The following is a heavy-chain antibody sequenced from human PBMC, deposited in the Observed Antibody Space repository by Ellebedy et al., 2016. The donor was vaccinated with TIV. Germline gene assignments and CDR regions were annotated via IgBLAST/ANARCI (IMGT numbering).Heavy chain of an antibody. V-gene: IGHV3-66*01. J-gene: IGHJ4*02. D-gene: IGHD1-14*01. CDR2: ISSGGNT. Sequence: GESLKISCAASGFTVSTNYMSWVRQAPGKGLEWVSVISSGGNTYYAGSVKGRFTISSDNSKNTLYLQMISLRAEDTAVYYCTKSPSRKPGLVDNWGQGTLVTVSS. CDR1: GFTVSTNY. CDR3: TKSPSRKPGLVDN.